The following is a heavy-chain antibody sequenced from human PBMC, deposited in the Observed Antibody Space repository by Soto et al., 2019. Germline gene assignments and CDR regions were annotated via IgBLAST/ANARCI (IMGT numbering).Heavy chain of an antibody. CDR2: INPNSGNI. CDR3: ARGRASGSYYLLDY. J-gene: IGHJ4*02. D-gene: IGHD3-10*01. CDR1: GDTFTTYD. V-gene: IGHV1-8*01. Sequence: ASVKVSGKASGDTFTTYDINWVRQATGHGLEWMGWINPNSGNIGYAQRFQGRLTMTRDTAIRTAYMEVSSLRSDDTAVYYCARGRASGSYYLLDYWGQGTLVTVSS.